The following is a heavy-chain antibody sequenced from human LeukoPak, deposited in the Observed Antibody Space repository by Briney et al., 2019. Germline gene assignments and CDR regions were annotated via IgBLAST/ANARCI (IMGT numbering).Heavy chain of an antibody. Sequence: PSATLSLTCTVSGGSISRYYWNWIRQPAGKGLEWIGRIYTSGSTNNNPSLKSRVTMSVDTSKNQFSLKLSSVTAADTAVYYCARASHDYGDYSHFDYWGQGTLVTVSS. CDR2: IYTSGST. CDR3: ARASHDYGDYSHFDY. D-gene: IGHD4-17*01. CDR1: GGSISRYY. J-gene: IGHJ4*02. V-gene: IGHV4-4*07.